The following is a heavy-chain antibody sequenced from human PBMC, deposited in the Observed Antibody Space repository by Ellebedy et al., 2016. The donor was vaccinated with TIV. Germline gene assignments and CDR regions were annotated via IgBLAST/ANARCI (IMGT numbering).Heavy chain of an antibody. CDR3: ASQLLGYCSGGSCY. D-gene: IGHD2-15*01. CDR1: GFTFSSYA. Sequence: GESLKISCAASGFTFSSYAMHWVRQAPGKGLVWVSRINSDGSSTSYADSVKGRFTISRDNAKNSLYLQMNSLRDEDTAVYYCASQLLGYCSGGSCYWGQGTLVTVSS. V-gene: IGHV3-74*01. J-gene: IGHJ4*02. CDR2: INSDGSST.